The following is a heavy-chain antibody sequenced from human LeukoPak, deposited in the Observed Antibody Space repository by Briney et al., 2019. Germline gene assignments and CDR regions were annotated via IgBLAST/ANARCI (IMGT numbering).Heavy chain of an antibody. CDR2: INPSGGST. CDR3: ARSGYDYPFDY. Sequence: ASVKVSCKASGYTFTSYYMHWVRQAPGQGLEWMGIINPSGGSTSYAQKFQGRVTMTRDMSTSTVYMELSSLRSEDTAVYHCARSGYDYPFDYWGQGTLVTVSS. CDR1: GYTFTSYY. D-gene: IGHD5-12*01. J-gene: IGHJ4*02. V-gene: IGHV1-46*03.